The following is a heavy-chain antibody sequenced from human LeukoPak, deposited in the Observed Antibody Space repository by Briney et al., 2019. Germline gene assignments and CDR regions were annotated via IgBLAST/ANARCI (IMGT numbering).Heavy chain of an antibody. D-gene: IGHD2-15*01. J-gene: IGHJ6*02. CDR3: ARTGLAGCIGGRCFTSFHYYGMDV. V-gene: IGHV5-51*01. CDR1: GYSFTDYL. CDR2: IFPDDSDT. Sequence: GESLKISCQGSGYSFTDYLIGWVRQLPGKGLEWMGIIFPDDSDTKYSPSFQGQVTISVDKSISTAYLQWSSLKASDSAMYYCARTGLAGCIGGRCFTSFHYYGMDVWGQGTTVTVSS.